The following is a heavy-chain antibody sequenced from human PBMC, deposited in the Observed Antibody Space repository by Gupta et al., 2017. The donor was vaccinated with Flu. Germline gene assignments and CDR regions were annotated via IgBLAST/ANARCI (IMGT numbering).Heavy chain of an antibody. V-gene: IGHV3-7*01. Sequence: EVQLVESGGGLVQPGGSLRLSCAASKFSFSEYWMTWVRRTPGKGLEWVANINQFGSLEYYGDSVKGRFTISRDNAKKSVYLQMDSLRAEDTAVYYCARDGSYSDSSSYYDNLDLWGQGTVVTVSS. CDR1: KFSFSEYW. J-gene: IGHJ3*01. CDR2: INQFGSLE. CDR3: ARDGSYSDSSSYYDNLDL. D-gene: IGHD3-22*01.